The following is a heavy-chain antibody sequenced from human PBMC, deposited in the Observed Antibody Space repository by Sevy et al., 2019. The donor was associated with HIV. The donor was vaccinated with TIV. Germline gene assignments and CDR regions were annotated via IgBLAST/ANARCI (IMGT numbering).Heavy chain of an antibody. CDR1: GFSFSYYG. CDR2: ISHDGMNE. Sequence: GGSLRLSCTGSGFSFSYYGIHWVRQAPGKGLDWVALISHDGMNEYYADSVKGRFTISRDNSKNTVYLEMNRLRNEDTAIYFCANAYSGSYSHSYLYALDVWGQWTTVTVS. V-gene: IGHV3-30*18. D-gene: IGHD1-26*01. CDR3: ANAYSGSYSHSYLYALDV. J-gene: IGHJ6*02.